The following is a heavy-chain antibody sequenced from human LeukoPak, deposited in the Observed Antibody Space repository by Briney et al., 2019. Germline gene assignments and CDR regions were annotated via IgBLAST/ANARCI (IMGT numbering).Heavy chain of an antibody. J-gene: IGHJ4*02. Sequence: GGSLRLSCAASGFTFSSYAMSWVRPAPGKGLDWVSAISGSGGSTYYADSVKGRFTISRDNSKNTLYLQMNSLRAEDTAVYYCAKDRGYSSSWYGGNFDYWGQGTLVTVSS. CDR1: GFTFSSYA. D-gene: IGHD6-13*01. CDR3: AKDRGYSSSWYGGNFDY. V-gene: IGHV3-23*01. CDR2: ISGSGGST.